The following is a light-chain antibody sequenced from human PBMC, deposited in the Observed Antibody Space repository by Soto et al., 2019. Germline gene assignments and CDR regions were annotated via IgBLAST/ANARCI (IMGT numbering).Light chain of an antibody. V-gene: IGKV3-20*01. J-gene: IGKJ1*01. Sequence: EIVLTQSPGTLSLFPGERATLSCRATQSVNSNYLAWYQQKPGQAPRLLIYIASRRATGIPDRFSGSGSGKDFTLTISRLEPEDFAVYYCQHYGTSPWTFGQGTKVEIK. CDR1: QSVNSNY. CDR3: QHYGTSPWT. CDR2: IAS.